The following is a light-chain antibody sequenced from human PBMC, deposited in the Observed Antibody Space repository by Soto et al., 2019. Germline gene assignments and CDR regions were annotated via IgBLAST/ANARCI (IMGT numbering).Light chain of an antibody. Sequence: DIQMTQSPSTLSASVGDRVIITCRASESISNWLAWYQQKPGKAPNLLIYKASSLKSGVPLRFSGGGSGTEFTLTINSLQPDDFATYYCQQYDTYWTFGQGTKVDI. CDR2: KAS. J-gene: IGKJ1*01. V-gene: IGKV1-5*03. CDR3: QQYDTYWT. CDR1: ESISNW.